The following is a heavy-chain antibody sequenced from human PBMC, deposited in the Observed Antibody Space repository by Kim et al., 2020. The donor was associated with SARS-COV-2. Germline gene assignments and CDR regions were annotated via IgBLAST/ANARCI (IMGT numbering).Heavy chain of an antibody. J-gene: IGHJ4*02. CDR2: IRSKAYGGTT. V-gene: IGHV3-49*04. CDR1: GFTFGDYA. Sequence: GGSLRLSCTASGFTFGDYAMSWVRQAPGKGLEWVGFIRSKAYGGTTEYAASVKGRFTISRDDSKSIAYLQMNSLKTEDTAVYYCTRVRHYYDSSGYHLGLKNDYWGQGTLVTVSS. D-gene: IGHD3-22*01. CDR3: TRVRHYYDSSGYHLGLKNDY.